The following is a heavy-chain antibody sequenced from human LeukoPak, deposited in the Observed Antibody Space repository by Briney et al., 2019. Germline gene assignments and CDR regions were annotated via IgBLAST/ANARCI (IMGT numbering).Heavy chain of an antibody. CDR3: ATDSSGSSYFDY. J-gene: IGHJ4*02. CDR2: INPNSGGT. D-gene: IGHD3-22*01. V-gene: IGHV1-2*02. Sequence: GASVKVSCKASGYTFTGYYMHWVRQAPGQGLEWTGWINPNSGGTNYAQKFQGRVTMTRDTSISTAYMELSRLRSDDTAVYYCATDSSGSSYFDYWGQGTLATVSS. CDR1: GYTFTGYY.